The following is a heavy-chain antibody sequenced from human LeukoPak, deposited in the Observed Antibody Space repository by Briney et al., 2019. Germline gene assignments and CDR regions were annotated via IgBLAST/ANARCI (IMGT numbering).Heavy chain of an antibody. V-gene: IGHV1-69*06. Sequence: GASVKVSCKASGGTFSTYAISWVRQAPGQGLEWMGEIIPIFGTANYAQKFQGTVTITADKSTSTAYMELSTLRSEDTAVYYCARDLVYRCFDYWGQGTLVTVSS. CDR2: IIPIFGTA. CDR1: GGTFSTYA. CDR3: ARDLVYRCFDY. D-gene: IGHD2-2*02. J-gene: IGHJ4*02.